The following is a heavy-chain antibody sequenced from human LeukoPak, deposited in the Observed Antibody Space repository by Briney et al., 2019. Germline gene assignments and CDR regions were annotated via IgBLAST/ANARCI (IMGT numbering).Heavy chain of an antibody. J-gene: IGHJ4*01. D-gene: IGHD3-9*01. CDR1: GFIFSSYG. Sequence: GGSLRLSCAASGFIFSSYGMHWVRQTPGKGMEWVAIISSDGNTQSYADPLKGRFTISRDNFRDTVFLELTTLRPEDTGLYYCVRDLTSGARFDFWGPGTLVTVSS. V-gene: IGHV3-30*03. CDR2: ISSDGNTQ. CDR3: VRDLTSGARFDF.